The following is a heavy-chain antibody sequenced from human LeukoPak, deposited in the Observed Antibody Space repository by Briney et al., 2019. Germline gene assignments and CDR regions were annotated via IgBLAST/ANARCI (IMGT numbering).Heavy chain of an antibody. D-gene: IGHD6-19*01. Sequence: SVKVSCKASGGTFSSYAISWVRQAPGQGLEWMGGIIPIFGTANYAQKFQGRVTITTDESTSTAYMELSSLRSEDTAVYYCATGAVAGTGPYYYYMDVWGKGTTVTVSS. CDR2: IIPIFGTA. V-gene: IGHV1-69*05. CDR3: ATGAVAGTGPYYYYMDV. CDR1: GGTFSSYA. J-gene: IGHJ6*03.